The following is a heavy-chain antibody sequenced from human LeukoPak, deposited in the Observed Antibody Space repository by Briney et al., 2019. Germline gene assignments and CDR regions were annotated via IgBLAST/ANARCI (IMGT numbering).Heavy chain of an antibody. V-gene: IGHV3-30*02. CDR1: GFTFSTYG. CDR2: IRQDGSDK. J-gene: IGHJ4*02. CDR3: AKDHSQNFDY. Sequence: PGGSLRLSCAASGFTFSTYGMHWVRQAPGKGPEWVAFIRQDGSDKYYADSVKGRFTISRDNSRNTLYLQMTSLRAEDTAVYYCAKDHSQNFDYWGQGTLVTVSS. D-gene: IGHD5-18*01.